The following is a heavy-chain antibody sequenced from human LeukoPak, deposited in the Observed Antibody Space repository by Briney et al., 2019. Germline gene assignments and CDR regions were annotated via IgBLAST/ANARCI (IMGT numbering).Heavy chain of an antibody. CDR1: GGSVSTATYY. CDR3: ARDLLDSSGFDI. Sequence: PSETLSLTCTVSGGSVSTATYYWSWIRQPPGKGLEWIGYIYYLGTTNYNPSLKSRVTISVDTSKNQFSLKLSSVTAADTAVYYCARDLLDSSGFDIWGQGTMVTVSS. CDR2: IYYLGTT. D-gene: IGHD3-22*01. V-gene: IGHV4-61*01. J-gene: IGHJ3*02.